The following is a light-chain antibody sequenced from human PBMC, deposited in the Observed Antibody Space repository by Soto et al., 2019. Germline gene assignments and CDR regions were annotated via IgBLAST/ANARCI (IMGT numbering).Light chain of an antibody. V-gene: IGLV1-40*01. J-gene: IGLJ1*01. CDR3: QSYDSSLTTFV. CDR1: SSSIGADYD. Sequence: QSVLTQPPSVSGAPGQTVTISCTGSSSSIGADYDVHWYQQVPGTAPRLVIFANNNRHSGVPDRFSGSKSGPSASLAITGLQAEDEADYYCQSYDSSLTTFVFGSGTKVTVL. CDR2: ANN.